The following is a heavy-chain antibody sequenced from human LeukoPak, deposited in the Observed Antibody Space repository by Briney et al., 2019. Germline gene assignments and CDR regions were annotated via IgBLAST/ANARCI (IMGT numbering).Heavy chain of an antibody. CDR1: GFTFSSYS. Sequence: GGSLRLSCAASGFTFSSYSMNWVRQAPGKGLEWVANIKQDGSEKYYVDSVKGRFTISRDNAKNSLYLQMNSLRAEDTAVYYCARVRRFGESPGGYFDYWGQGTLVTVSS. D-gene: IGHD3-10*01. J-gene: IGHJ4*02. V-gene: IGHV3-7*01. CDR3: ARVRRFGESPGGYFDY. CDR2: IKQDGSEK.